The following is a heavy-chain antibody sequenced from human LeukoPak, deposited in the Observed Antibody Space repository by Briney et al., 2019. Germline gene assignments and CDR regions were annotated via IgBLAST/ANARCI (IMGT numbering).Heavy chain of an antibody. D-gene: IGHD1-1*01. CDR1: GFTFSSYS. CDR3: ARVLDGTEEYFQH. Sequence: GGSLRLSCAASGFTFSSYSMNWVRQAPGKGLEWVSSISSSSSYTYYADSVKGRFTISRDNAKNSLYLQMNSLRAEDTAVYYCARVLDGTEEYFQHWGQGTLVTVSS. CDR2: ISSSSSYT. J-gene: IGHJ1*01. V-gene: IGHV3-21*01.